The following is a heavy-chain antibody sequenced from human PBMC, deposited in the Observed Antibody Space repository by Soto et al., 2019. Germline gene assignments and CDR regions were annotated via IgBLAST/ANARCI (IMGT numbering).Heavy chain of an antibody. V-gene: IGHV2-5*02. CDR2: IYWDDDR. D-gene: IGHD3-16*02. CDR1: GLSLNTRGVG. Sequence: SGPTLVNPTQTLTLTCTFSGLSLNTRGVGVGWIRQPPGKALEWLAVIYWDDDRRYSPSLNSRLTITKDTSRNQVVLTMTNMDPVDTATYYCAHIMITYGGVIGLDAFDSPGPGTMGTVSS. J-gene: IGHJ3*02. CDR3: AHIMITYGGVIGLDAFDS.